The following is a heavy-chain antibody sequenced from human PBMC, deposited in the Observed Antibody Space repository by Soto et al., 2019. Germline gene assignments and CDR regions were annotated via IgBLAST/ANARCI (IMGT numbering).Heavy chain of an antibody. Sequence: ASVKVSCKASGYTFTSYYMHWVRQAPGQGLEWMGIINPSGGSTSYAQKFQGRVTMTRDTSTSTVYMELSSLRSEDTAVYYCAKKDRIAGHRESGMDVWGQGTTVTVS. J-gene: IGHJ6*02. CDR3: AKKDRIAGHRESGMDV. CDR1: GYTFTSYY. CDR2: INPSGGST. V-gene: IGHV1-46*01. D-gene: IGHD6-13*01.